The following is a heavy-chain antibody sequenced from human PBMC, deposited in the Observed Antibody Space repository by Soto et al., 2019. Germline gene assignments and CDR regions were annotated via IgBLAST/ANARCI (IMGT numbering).Heavy chain of an antibody. V-gene: IGHV3-74*01. J-gene: IGHJ5*02. CDR3: AREEYSGYDHLLEYNWFDP. Sequence: GGSLRLSCAASGFTFSSYWMHWVRQAPGKGLVWVSRINSDGSSTSYADSVKGRFTISRDNAKNTLYLQMNSLRAEDTAVYYCAREEYSGYDHLLEYNWFDPWGQGTLVTVSS. CDR2: INSDGSST. CDR1: GFTFSSYW. D-gene: IGHD5-12*01.